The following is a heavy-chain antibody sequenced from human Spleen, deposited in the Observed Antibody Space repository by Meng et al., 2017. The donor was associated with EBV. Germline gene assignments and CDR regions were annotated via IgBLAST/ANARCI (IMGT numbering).Heavy chain of an antibody. V-gene: IGHV1-46*01. D-gene: IGHD1-26*01. CDR2: INPSGGSA. J-gene: IGHJ4*02. CDR1: GYTFTNSY. Sequence: VRSVQSGAGVKKPGASVTISCKASGYTFTNSYIHWVRQAPGQGLEWMAIINPSGGSADSAETFQDRVTLTRDTSTSTVYMELSSLRSDDTAVYYCARSPMEWELATANLDYWGQGTLVTVSS. CDR3: ARSPMEWELATANLDY.